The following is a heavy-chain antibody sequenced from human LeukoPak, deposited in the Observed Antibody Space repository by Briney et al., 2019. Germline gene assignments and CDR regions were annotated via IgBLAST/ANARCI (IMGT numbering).Heavy chain of an antibody. V-gene: IGHV3-30*07. Sequence: GGSLRLSCAASGFSFSGSSMHWVRQAPGKGLEWVAVMSNDGSLQYYADSLEGRFIISRDNSKNTLYLQMNSLRAEDTAVYYCAMPTREPQYWGPGTLVTVSS. J-gene: IGHJ4*02. CDR1: GFSFSGSS. CDR2: MSNDGSLQ. D-gene: IGHD1-26*01. CDR3: AMPTREPQY.